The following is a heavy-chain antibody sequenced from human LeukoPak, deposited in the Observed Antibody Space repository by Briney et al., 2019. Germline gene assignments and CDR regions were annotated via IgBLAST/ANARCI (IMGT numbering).Heavy chain of an antibody. Sequence: SQTLSLTCTVSGASISSGGYYWSWIRQHPGKGLEWIGSISYSGSPYYNPSLKSRVTISVDTSRNQFSLKLSSVTAGDTAVYYCARGPHCSSTSRYSEYFHHWGQGTLVTVSS. D-gene: IGHD2-2*01. CDR1: GASISSGGYY. CDR2: ISYSGSP. V-gene: IGHV4-31*03. CDR3: ARGPHCSSTSRYSEYFHH. J-gene: IGHJ1*01.